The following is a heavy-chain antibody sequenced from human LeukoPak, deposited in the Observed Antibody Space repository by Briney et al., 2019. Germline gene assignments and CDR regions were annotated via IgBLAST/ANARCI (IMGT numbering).Heavy chain of an antibody. Sequence: SETLSLTCSVSGGSISGYYWSWIRQPPGKGLEWIGYIYFTRSTTYNPSLKSRVVISVDTSKNQFSLKLSSVTAADTAVYYCARALGSESYLGGQGTLVTVSS. CDR1: GGSISGYY. J-gene: IGHJ4*02. V-gene: IGHV4-59*01. CDR2: IYFTRST. D-gene: IGHD3-10*01. CDR3: ARALGSESYL.